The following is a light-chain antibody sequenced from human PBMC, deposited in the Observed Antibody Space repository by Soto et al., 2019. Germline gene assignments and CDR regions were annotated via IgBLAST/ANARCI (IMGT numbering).Light chain of an antibody. J-gene: IGLJ1*01. CDR3: SSYTYSNSLGV. CDR1: SSDVGGYVY. CDR2: DVT. V-gene: IGLV2-14*03. Sequence: QSALTQPASVSGSPGQSITISCTGTSSDVGGYVYVSWYQHHPGKAPKLMIYDVTYRPSGVSNRFSGSKSGNTASLTISGLQTDDEADYYCSSYTYSNSLGVFGTGTKVTVL.